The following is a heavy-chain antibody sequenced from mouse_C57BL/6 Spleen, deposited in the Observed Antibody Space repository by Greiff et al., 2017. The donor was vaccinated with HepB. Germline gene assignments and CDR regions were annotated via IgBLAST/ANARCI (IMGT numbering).Heavy chain of an antibody. CDR2: IRNKANGYTT. CDR3: ARSTVVAHMDY. V-gene: IGHV7-3*01. CDR1: GFTFTDYY. D-gene: IGHD1-1*01. J-gene: IGHJ4*01. Sequence: EVMLVESGGGLVQPGGSLSLSCAASGFTFTDYYMSWVRQPPGTALEWLGFIRNKANGYTTEYSASVKGRFTISRDNSQSILYLQMNALRAEDSATYYCARSTVVAHMDYWGQGTSVTVSS.